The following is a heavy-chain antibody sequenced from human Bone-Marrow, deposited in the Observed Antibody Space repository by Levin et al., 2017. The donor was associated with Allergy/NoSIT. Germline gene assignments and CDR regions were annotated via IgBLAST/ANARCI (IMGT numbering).Heavy chain of an antibody. CDR3: AHKLSYNIPDRPAIYFFDY. J-gene: IGHJ4*02. D-gene: IGHD1-14*01. CDR2: IYWDDDQ. CDR1: GFSLTTIGLG. V-gene: IGHV2-5*02. Sequence: SGPTLVKPTQTLTLTCTFSGFSLTTIGLGVGWIRQPPGKALEWLALIYWDDDQRYSPSLKNRLTVTKDTSKNQVVLTMTNVDPVDTATYYCAHKLSYNIPDRPAIYFFDYWGQGILVTVSS.